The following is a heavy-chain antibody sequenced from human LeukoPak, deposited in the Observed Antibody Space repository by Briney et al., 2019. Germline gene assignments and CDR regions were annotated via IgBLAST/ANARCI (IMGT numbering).Heavy chain of an antibody. V-gene: IGHV3-30-3*01. D-gene: IGHD5-12*01. CDR3: ARGTTDIVAEISDAFDI. J-gene: IGHJ3*02. CDR1: GFTFSAFA. CDR2: ILNDAGNK. Sequence: GGSLRLSCAASGFTFSAFAMHWARQAPGKGLEWVAAILNDAGNKYYAVSVRGRFTISRDNSRNTLFLQMNSLRADDTAVYYCARGTTDIVAEISDAFDIWGQGTVVTVSS.